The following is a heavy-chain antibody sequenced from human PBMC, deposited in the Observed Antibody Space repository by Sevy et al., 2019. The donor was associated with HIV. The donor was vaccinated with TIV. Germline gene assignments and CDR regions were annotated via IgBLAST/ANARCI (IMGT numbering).Heavy chain of an antibody. CDR1: GFTFRNFG. D-gene: IGHD6-13*01. CDR2: IRYDGSDK. Sequence: GGYLRLSCTASGFTFRNFGMHWVRQVPGKGLQWVTFIRYDGSDKYYAASVKGRFTISRDDSKNTLYLQMDSLRAEDTAMYYCAKDLAGPGRRYFDYWGQGTLVTVSS. J-gene: IGHJ4*02. V-gene: IGHV3-30*02. CDR3: AKDLAGPGRRYFDY.